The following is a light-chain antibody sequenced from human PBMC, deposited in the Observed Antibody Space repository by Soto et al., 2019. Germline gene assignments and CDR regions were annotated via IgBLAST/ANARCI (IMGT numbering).Light chain of an antibody. V-gene: IGKV1-5*01. Sequence: DIQMTQSPSTLSASVGDRVTITCRASQSISSWLAWYQQKQGKATKLLIYDASTLASGVPSRFSGSGSVTEFTLTIGSLQPDDLAAYYCQQYNSYSRTFGQGTKVEIK. CDR2: DAS. J-gene: IGKJ1*01. CDR1: QSISSW. CDR3: QQYNSYSRT.